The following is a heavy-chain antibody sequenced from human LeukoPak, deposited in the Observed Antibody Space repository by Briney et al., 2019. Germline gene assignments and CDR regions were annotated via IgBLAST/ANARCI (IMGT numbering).Heavy chain of an antibody. Sequence: GGSLRLSCSASGFTFSSYTINWVRQAPGKGLEWVSSISSSSTYIYYADSMKGRITVSRDNARNSLFLQMNSLRAEDAAVYYCARGVGATPAFFDYWGQGTLVTVSS. CDR2: ISSSSTYI. CDR1: GFTFSSYT. D-gene: IGHD1-26*01. CDR3: ARGVGATPAFFDY. J-gene: IGHJ4*02. V-gene: IGHV3-21*01.